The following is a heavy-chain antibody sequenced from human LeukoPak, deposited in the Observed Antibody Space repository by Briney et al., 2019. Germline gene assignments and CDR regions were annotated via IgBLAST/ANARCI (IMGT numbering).Heavy chain of an antibody. CDR3: ATLTTPQDY. V-gene: IGHV3-43D*03. CDR1: GFTFDDYA. J-gene: IGHJ4*02. CDR2: ISWDGGST. Sequence: GGSLRLSCAASGFTFDDYAMHWVRQAPGKGLEWVSLISWDGGSTYYADSVKGRFTISRDNSKNSLYLQMNSLRAEDTALYYCATLTTPQDYWGQGTLVTVSS. D-gene: IGHD4-17*01.